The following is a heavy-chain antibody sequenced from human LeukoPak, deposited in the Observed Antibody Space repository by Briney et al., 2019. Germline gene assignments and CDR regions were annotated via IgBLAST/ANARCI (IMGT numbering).Heavy chain of an antibody. CDR1: GFTFSNYW. CDR3: ARDRDKGALDY. CDR2: INSDGSST. V-gene: IGHV3-74*01. D-gene: IGHD5-24*01. Sequence: GGSLRLSCAASGFTFSNYWMHWVRQAPGKGLVWVSRINSDGSSTSYADSVKGRFTISRDNAKNTLHLQMNSLRAEDRAVYYCARDRDKGALDYWGQGTLVTVSS. J-gene: IGHJ4*02.